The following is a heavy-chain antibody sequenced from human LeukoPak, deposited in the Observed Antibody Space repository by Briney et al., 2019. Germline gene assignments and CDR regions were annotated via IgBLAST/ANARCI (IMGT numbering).Heavy chain of an antibody. J-gene: IGHJ4*02. V-gene: IGHV3-7*01. CDR1: GFAFSDYW. CDR3: ARVGTWELQRVFDF. D-gene: IGHD1-26*01. CDR2: INREGNEK. Sequence: GGSLRLSCATFGFAFSDYWMTWVRQVPGKGLEWVANINREGNEKYYVDSVKGRFTISRDNAKNSVDLQMDSLRVEDTAVYYCARVGTWELQRVFDFWGQGTLVTVSS.